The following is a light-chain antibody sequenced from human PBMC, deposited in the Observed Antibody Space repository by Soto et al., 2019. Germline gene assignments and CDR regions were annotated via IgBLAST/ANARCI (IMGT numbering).Light chain of an antibody. CDR2: AAS. CDR3: QQSYRTPPIT. CDR1: QSIRSY. V-gene: IGKV1-39*01. Sequence: DIQMTQSPSSLSASVGDSFIISCRASQSIRSYLNWYQQKPGKAPKLLIYAASSLQSGVPSRFSGSGSGADFTLTISSLQPDDFATYYCQQSYRTPPITFGQGTRLEIK. J-gene: IGKJ5*01.